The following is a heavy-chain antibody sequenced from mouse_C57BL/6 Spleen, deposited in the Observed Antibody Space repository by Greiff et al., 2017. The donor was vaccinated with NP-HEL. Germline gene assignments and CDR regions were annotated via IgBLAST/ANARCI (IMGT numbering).Heavy chain of an antibody. V-gene: IGHV1-15*01. Sequence: QVQLQQSGAELVRPGASVTLSCKASGYTFTDYEMHWVKQTPVHGLEWIGAIDPETGGTAYNQKFKGKAILTADKSSSTAYMELRSLTSEDSAVYYCTRPLITTVEAWFAYWGQGTLVTVSA. CDR3: TRPLITTVEAWFAY. CDR2: IDPETGGT. J-gene: IGHJ3*01. CDR1: GYTFTDYE. D-gene: IGHD1-1*01.